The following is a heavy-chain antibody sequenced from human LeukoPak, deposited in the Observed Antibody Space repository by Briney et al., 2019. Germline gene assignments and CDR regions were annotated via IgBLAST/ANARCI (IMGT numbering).Heavy chain of an antibody. V-gene: IGHV3-23*01. J-gene: IGHJ4*02. CDR2: ISDGGGRI. CDR3: AKDWGRYSSSWYYFDY. D-gene: IGHD6-13*01. CDR1: GFIFSDYG. Sequence: GGSLRLSCVASGFIFSDYGMNWVRQAPGKGLEWVSSISDGGGRIYSVDSVKGRFTISRDNSKNTLYLQMNSLRADDTAVYYCAKDWGRYSSSWYYFDYWGQGTLVTVSS.